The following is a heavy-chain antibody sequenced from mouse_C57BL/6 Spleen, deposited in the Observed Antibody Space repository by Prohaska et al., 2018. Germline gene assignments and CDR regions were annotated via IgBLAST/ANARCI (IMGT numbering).Heavy chain of an antibody. CDR3: ARWGDGSSY. CDR2: IDPSDSYT. D-gene: IGHD1-1*01. CDR1: GYTFTSYW. V-gene: IGHV1-50*01. Sequence: QVQLQQPGAELVKPGASVKLSCKASGYTFTSYWMQLVKQRPGQGLEWIGEIDPSDSYTNYNQKFKGKATLTVDTSSSTAYMQLSSLTYEDSAVYYCARWGDGSSYWGQGTLVTVYA. J-gene: IGHJ3*01.